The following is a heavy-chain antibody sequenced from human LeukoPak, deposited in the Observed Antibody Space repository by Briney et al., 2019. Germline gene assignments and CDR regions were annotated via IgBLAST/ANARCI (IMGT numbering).Heavy chain of an antibody. CDR3: ATVTSVYCSSASCYDY. CDR2: FDPEDGET. D-gene: IGHD2-2*01. Sequence: ASVKVSCKVSGYTLTELSMHWVRQAPGKGLERMGGFDPEDGETIYAQKFQGRVTMTEDTSTDTAYMELSSLRSEDTAVYYCATVTSVYCSSASCYDYWGQGTLVTVSS. CDR1: GYTLTELS. V-gene: IGHV1-24*01. J-gene: IGHJ4*02.